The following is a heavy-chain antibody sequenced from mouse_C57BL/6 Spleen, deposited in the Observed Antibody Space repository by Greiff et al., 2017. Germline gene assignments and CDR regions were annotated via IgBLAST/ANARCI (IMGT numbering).Heavy chain of an antibody. Sequence: EVKLVESGPVLVKPGASVKMSCKASGYTFTDYYMNWVQQSHGKSLEWIGVINPYNGGTSYNQKFKGKATLTVDKSSSTAYMELNSLTSEDSAVYYCARRGYSSSHWYFDVWGTGTTVTVSS. J-gene: IGHJ1*03. CDR3: ARRGYSSSHWYFDV. CDR2: INPYNGGT. D-gene: IGHD1-1*01. V-gene: IGHV1-19*01. CDR1: GYTFTDYY.